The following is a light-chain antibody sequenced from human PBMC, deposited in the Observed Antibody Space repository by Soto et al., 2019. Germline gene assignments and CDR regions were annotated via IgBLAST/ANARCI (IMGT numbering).Light chain of an antibody. J-gene: IGKJ4*01. CDR1: QSISNY. Sequence: DIQMTQSPSSLSASLGDRVIITCRTSQSISNYLNWYQHKPGKAPKVLISAASNLQSGVPSRFSGSGSGKVFALIMRSLQPEDFANYFCQHSYNVCPLNLGGGTTVDI. V-gene: IGKV1-39*01. CDR2: AAS. CDR3: QHSYNVCPLN.